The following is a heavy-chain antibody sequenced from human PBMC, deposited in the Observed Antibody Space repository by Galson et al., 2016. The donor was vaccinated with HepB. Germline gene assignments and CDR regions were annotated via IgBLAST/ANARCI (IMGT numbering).Heavy chain of an antibody. V-gene: IGHV3-23*01. CDR3: VKAIPDANYISGCDY. CDR1: GFTFDDYA. D-gene: IGHD4/OR15-4a*01. Sequence: SLRLSCAASGFTFDDYAMHWARQAPGKGPEWVSTISGSGEKTYYADSVKGRSTISRDNSKNALYLQMDSLKVEDTAIYYCVKAIPDANYISGCDYWGQGTLVTVSS. CDR2: ISGSGEKT. J-gene: IGHJ4*02.